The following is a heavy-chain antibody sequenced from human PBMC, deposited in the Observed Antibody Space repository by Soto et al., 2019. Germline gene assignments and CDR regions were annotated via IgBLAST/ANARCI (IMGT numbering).Heavy chain of an antibody. CDR2: IYYSGRT. D-gene: IGHD3-9*01. CDR1: GGSIAIGGYY. CDR3: ARVKDYYISIDY. V-gene: IGHV4-31*03. J-gene: IGHJ4*02. Sequence: SETLSLTCSVSGGSIAIGGYYWSWIRRHPGKGLEWIGYIYYSGRTYYNPSLKSRLTISVDTSKNQFSLRLSSVTAADTAVYYCARVKDYYISIDYWGLGTLVTV.